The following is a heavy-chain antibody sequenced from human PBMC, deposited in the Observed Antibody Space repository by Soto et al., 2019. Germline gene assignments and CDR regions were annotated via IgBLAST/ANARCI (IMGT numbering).Heavy chain of an antibody. D-gene: IGHD3-9*01. CDR2: TYYRGNT. CDR1: GDSINSDNYY. V-gene: IGHV4-39*01. CDR3: ARLEGLGTISYYFDY. Sequence: QLQLQESGPGLVKPSETLSLTCSVSGDSINSDNYYWGWIRQPPGKGLEWIRSTYYRGNTSYNPALKARVGMSLGKSKSQFSLKLNSVTAADSAVYFCARLEGLGTISYYFDYWGQGTLVTVSS. J-gene: IGHJ4*02.